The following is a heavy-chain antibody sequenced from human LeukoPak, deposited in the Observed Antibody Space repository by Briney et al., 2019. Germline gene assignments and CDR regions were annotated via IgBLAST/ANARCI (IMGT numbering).Heavy chain of an antibody. CDR1: GYTFTSYG. D-gene: IGHD3-9*01. V-gene: IGHV1-18*01. CDR3: ARWVPAGYSFDY. Sequence: ASVKVSCKASGYTFTSYGISWARQAPGQGLEWMGWVSAYNGNTNYAQKLQGRVTMTTDTSTSTAYMKLRSLRSDDTAVYYCARWVPAGYSFDYWGQGTLVTVSS. CDR2: VSAYNGNT. J-gene: IGHJ4*02.